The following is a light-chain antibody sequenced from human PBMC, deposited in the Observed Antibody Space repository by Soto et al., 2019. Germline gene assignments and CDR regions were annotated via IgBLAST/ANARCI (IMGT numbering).Light chain of an antibody. V-gene: IGKV1-39*01. CDR3: LQSYTTPLT. J-gene: IGKJ4*01. CDR1: QSVARY. Sequence: DIQMTQSPSSVSASVGDSVTITCRASQSVARYLNWYQQKPGGVPKLLIYAASTLQGGVPTRFSGSGSGTVFSLTISSLQPEDFATYYCLQSYTTPLTFGGGTKVEIK. CDR2: AAS.